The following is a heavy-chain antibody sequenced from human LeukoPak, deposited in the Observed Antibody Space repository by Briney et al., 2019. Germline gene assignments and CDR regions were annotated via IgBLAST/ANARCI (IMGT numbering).Heavy chain of an antibody. D-gene: IGHD3-16*01. CDR2: ISASGGST. CDR3: ARDGQNDSPYSMDV. Sequence: GGSLRLSCAASGFTFSSSAMSWVRQVPGKGLEWVSGISASGGSTHYADSVKGRFTVSRDNSKNTLYLQMSSLRAEDTAMYYCARDGQNDSPYSMDVWGQGTTVTVSS. J-gene: IGHJ6*02. V-gene: IGHV3-23*01. CDR1: GFTFSSSA.